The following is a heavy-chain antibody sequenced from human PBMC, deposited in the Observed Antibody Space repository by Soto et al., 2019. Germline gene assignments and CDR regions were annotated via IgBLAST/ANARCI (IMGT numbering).Heavy chain of an antibody. J-gene: IGHJ6*02. CDR3: AKETVSITIFGVNGMDV. CDR1: GGSISSGGYY. V-gene: IGHV4-30-4*01. Sequence: PSETLSLTCTVSGGSISSGGYYWSWIRHPPGKGLEWIGYIYYIGSTYYNPSLKSRVTISVDTSKNQFSLKLSSVTAADTAVYYCAKETVSITIFGVNGMDVWGQGPPVTVSS. D-gene: IGHD3-3*01. CDR2: IYYIGST.